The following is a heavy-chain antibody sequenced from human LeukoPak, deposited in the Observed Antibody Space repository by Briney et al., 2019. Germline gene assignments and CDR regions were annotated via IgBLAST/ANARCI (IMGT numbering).Heavy chain of an antibody. Sequence: SETLSLTCAVSGGSISIGGYSWSWIRQPPGKGLEWIGYIYHSGSTYYNPSLKSRVTISVDRSKNQFSLKLSSVTAADTAVYYCARWSRTGSSFDYWGQGTLVTVSS. J-gene: IGHJ4*02. CDR1: GGSISIGGYS. CDR2: IYHSGST. CDR3: ARWSRTGSSFDY. V-gene: IGHV4-30-2*01. D-gene: IGHD2-15*01.